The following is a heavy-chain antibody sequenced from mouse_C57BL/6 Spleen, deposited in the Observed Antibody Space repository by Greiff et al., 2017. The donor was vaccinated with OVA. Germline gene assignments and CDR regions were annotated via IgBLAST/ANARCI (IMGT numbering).Heavy chain of an antibody. CDR3: ARSGDYDGYFDV. V-gene: IGHV1-82*01. J-gene: IGHJ1*03. CDR1: GYAFSSSW. CDR2: IYPGDGDT. D-gene: IGHD2-4*01. Sequence: VKLMESGPELVKPGASVKISCKASGYAFSSSWMNWVKQRPGKGLEWIGRIYPGDGDTNYNGKFKGKATLTADKSSSTAYMQLSSLTSEDSAVYFCARSGDYDGYFDVWGTGTTVTVSS.